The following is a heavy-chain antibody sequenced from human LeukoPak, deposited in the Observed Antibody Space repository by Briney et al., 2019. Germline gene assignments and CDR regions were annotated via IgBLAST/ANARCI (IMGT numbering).Heavy chain of an antibody. D-gene: IGHD3-10*01. CDR3: TTGPFYYYGSASYLANGMDV. V-gene: IGHV3-15*01. J-gene: IGHJ6*02. Sequence: GGSLRLSCAASGSTFSNAWMSWVRQAPGKGLEWVGRIKSKTEGCTTDYTAPVKGRFTISRDDSKNTLYLQRNSLKTEDTAVYYCTTGPFYYYGSASYLANGMDVWGQGTTVTVSS. CDR2: IKSKTEGCTT. CDR1: GSTFSNAW.